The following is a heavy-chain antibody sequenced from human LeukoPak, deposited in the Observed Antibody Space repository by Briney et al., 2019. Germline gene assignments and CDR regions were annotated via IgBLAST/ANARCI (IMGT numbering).Heavy chain of an antibody. CDR3: VRDRRPGGWAPDAFGL. J-gene: IGHJ3*01. Sequence: GRSLRLSCEVSGFTLDDFGMNWVRQVPGRALEWVSGISWNSGNTAYGDSVKGRFTISRDNAKNFVSLQMNSLRAEDTAVYYCVRDRRPGGWAPDAFGLWGQGTLVTVSS. V-gene: IGHV3-9*01. D-gene: IGHD1-26*01. CDR1: GFTLDDFG. CDR2: ISWNSGNT.